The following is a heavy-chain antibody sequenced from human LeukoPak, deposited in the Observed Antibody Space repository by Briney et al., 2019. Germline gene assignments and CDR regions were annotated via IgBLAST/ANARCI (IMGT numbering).Heavy chain of an antibody. D-gene: IGHD2-2*01. CDR2: IYYSGST. J-gene: IGHJ4*02. CDR3: ARGPYCTSTSCYLDY. V-gene: IGHV4-59*12. CDR1: GGSISSYY. Sequence: PSETLSLTCTVSGGSISSYYWSWIRQPPGKGLEWIGYIYYSGSTNYNPSLKSRVTISVDTSKNQFSLKLSSVTAADTAVYYCARGPYCTSTSCYLDYWGQGTLVTVSS.